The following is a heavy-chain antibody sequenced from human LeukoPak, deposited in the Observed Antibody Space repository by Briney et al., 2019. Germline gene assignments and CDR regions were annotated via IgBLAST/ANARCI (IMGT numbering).Heavy chain of an antibody. V-gene: IGHV3-43*01. J-gene: IGHJ4*02. Sequence: GGSLRLSCATSGFNFDRYTIHWVRHAPGKGLEWVSLAGWAGGTTFYSDSVRGRFTISRDSGRKSVYLQMNSLTTDDTASYFCAKELDTMFFDYWGQGALDTVSS. CDR3: AKELDTMFFDY. D-gene: IGHD3-10*02. CDR2: AGWAGGTT. CDR1: GFNFDRYT.